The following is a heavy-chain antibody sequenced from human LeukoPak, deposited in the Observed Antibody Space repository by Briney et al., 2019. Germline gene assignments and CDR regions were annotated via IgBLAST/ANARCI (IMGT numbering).Heavy chain of an antibody. CDR1: GFTFSSSE. CDR2: ISSSGTTI. J-gene: IGHJ4*02. D-gene: IGHD1-26*01. CDR3: ARSSGTYHFDY. Sequence: PGGSLRLSCAASGFTFSSSEMNWVRQAPGKGLEWVSYISSSGTTIYYADSVKGRFTISRDNAKNSLFLQVNSLRAEDTAVYYCARSSGTYHFDYWGQGTLVTVSS. V-gene: IGHV3-48*03.